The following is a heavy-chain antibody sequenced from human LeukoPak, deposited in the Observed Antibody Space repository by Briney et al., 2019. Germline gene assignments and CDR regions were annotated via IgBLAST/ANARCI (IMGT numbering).Heavy chain of an antibody. CDR2: IYHSGST. Sequence: SGTLSLTCAVSGGSISGSNWWSWVRQPPGKGLEWIGEIYHSGSTNYNPSLKSRVTISVDKSKNQFSLKLSSVTAADTAVYYCARKRGATGYYYGMDVWGQGTTVTVSS. CDR1: GGSISGSNW. D-gene: IGHD1-26*01. V-gene: IGHV4-4*02. CDR3: ARKRGATGYYYGMDV. J-gene: IGHJ6*02.